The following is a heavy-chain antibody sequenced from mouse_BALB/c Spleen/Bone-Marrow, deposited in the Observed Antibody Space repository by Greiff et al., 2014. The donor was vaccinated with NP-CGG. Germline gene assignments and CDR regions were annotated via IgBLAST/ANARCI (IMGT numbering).Heavy chain of an antibody. D-gene: IGHD2-10*02. V-gene: IGHV5-6-5*01. Sequence: EVKLVESGGGLVKPGGSLKLSCAASGFTFSSYAMSWVRQTPEKRLECVASISSGGSTYYPDSVKGRFTISRDNARNILYLQMSSLRSEDTAMYYCAKRGAYGNFWFAYWGQGTLVTVSA. J-gene: IGHJ3*01. CDR3: AKRGAYGNFWFAY. CDR1: GFTFSSYA. CDR2: ISSGGST.